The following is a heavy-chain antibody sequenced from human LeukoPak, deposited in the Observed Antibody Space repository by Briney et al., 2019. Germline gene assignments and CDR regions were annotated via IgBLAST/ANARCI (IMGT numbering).Heavy chain of an antibody. CDR3: ASRAHALGSGSYWDFDY. CDR1: VGSFSSYV. V-gene: IGHV1-69*04. J-gene: IGHJ4*02. Sequence: SVNVSCKASVGSFSSYVSRWVRQAPAPPLEWPGRIIPILDIGNYAQKFQGRVTITANKSARTAYMELMSLRSETAAVYDLASRAHALGSGSYWDFDYWGQGTLVTVSS. CDR2: IIPILDIG. D-gene: IGHD3-10*02.